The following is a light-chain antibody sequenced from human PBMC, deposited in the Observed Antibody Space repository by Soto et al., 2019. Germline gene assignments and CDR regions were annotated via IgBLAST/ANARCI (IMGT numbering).Light chain of an antibody. Sequence: QTVVTQPPSASGTPGQRVTISCSGSSSNIGTNYVFWYQQLPGTAPKLLIYRNNQRPSGVPDRFSGSKSVTSASLAISGLRSEDEADYYCASWDDSLSGPVFGGGTQLTVL. V-gene: IGLV1-47*01. CDR1: SSNIGTNY. CDR3: ASWDDSLSGPV. J-gene: IGLJ2*01. CDR2: RNN.